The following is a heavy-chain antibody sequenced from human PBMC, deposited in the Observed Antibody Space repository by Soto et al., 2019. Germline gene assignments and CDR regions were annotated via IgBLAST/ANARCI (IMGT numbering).Heavy chain of an antibody. CDR3: ARGRFRDYYYMDV. CDR1: GGSVSSSSDY. J-gene: IGHJ6*03. V-gene: IGHV4-39*07. CDR2: VYYSGST. Sequence: SETLSLTCTVSGGSVSSSSDYWGWVRQPPGKGLEWIGSVYYSGSTNYNPSLKSRVTISVDTSKNQFSLKLSSVTAADTAVYYCARGRFRDYYYMDVWGKGTTVTVS. D-gene: IGHD3-16*01.